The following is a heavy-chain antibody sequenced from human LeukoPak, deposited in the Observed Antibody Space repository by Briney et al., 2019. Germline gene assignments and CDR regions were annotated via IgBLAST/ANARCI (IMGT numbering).Heavy chain of an antibody. J-gene: IGHJ6*03. V-gene: IGHV3-48*04. CDR3: ARGDNWNSYYYYYMDV. CDR1: GFTFSSYS. CDR2: ISSSSSTI. Sequence: PGGSLRLSCAASGFTFSSYSMNWVRQAPGKGLQWISYISSSSSTIYYADSVKGRCTISRDNAEKSLYLQMNSLRAEDTAVYYCARGDNWNSYYYYYMDVWGKGTMVTVSS. D-gene: IGHD1-7*01.